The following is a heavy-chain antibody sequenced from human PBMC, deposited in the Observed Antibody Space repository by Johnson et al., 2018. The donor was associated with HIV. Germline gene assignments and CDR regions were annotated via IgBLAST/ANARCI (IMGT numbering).Heavy chain of an antibody. V-gene: IGHV3-13*01. Sequence: EVQLVESGGGLVQPGGSLRLSCAASGFTFSSYDMHWVRQTTGKSLEWVSGIGTTGDTYYPGSVKGRFTISRENAKKSLYLQMNSLRAGDTAVYYCARGSIAAAGWGAFDIWGQGTVVTVSS. D-gene: IGHD6-13*01. J-gene: IGHJ3*02. CDR1: GFTFSSYD. CDR3: ARGSIAAAGWGAFDI. CDR2: IGTTGDT.